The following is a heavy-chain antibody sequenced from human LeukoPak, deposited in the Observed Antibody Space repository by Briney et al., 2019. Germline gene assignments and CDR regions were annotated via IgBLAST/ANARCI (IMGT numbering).Heavy chain of an antibody. D-gene: IGHD5-18*01. CDR3: TTDRSYGYFDY. J-gene: IGHJ4*02. CDR2: IKSKTDGGTT. CDR1: GFSFSNAW. Sequence: GGSLRLSCAASGFSFSNAWMSWVRQAPGKGLEWVGHIKSKTDGGTTDYAAPVKGRFIISRDDSKNTLYLQMNSLKAEDTAVYYCTTDRSYGYFDYWGQGTLVTVSS. V-gene: IGHV3-15*01.